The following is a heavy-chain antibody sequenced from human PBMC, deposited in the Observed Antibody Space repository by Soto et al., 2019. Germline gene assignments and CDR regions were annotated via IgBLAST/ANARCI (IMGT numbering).Heavy chain of an antibody. CDR1: GGSFSGHY. D-gene: IGHD6-13*01. Sequence: QVQLQQWGAGLLKPSETLSLTCAVSGGSFSGHYWSWIRQPPGKGLEWIGELNHSGSTNYNPSLKSRVTISVDTSKNQFSLKRSSVTAADTAVYFCARVGALGSSSCFDYWGQGTLVTVSS. V-gene: IGHV4-34*01. CDR2: LNHSGST. J-gene: IGHJ4*02. CDR3: ARVGALGSSSCFDY.